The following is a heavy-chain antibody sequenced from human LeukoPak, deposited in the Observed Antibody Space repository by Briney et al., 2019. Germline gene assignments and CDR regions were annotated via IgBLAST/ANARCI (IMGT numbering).Heavy chain of an antibody. CDR3: ATDRATQYFDY. J-gene: IGHJ4*02. CDR2: IKHDGSEK. CDR1: GFIFTNYF. Sequence: GGSLRLSCAASGFIFTNYFMSWVRQAPGKGLEWVASIKHDGSEKYYVDSVKGRFTVSRDNSRNTLFLQMNSLRVEDTAVYYCATDRATQYFDYWGQGTLVSVPS. V-gene: IGHV3-7*01. D-gene: IGHD2-15*01.